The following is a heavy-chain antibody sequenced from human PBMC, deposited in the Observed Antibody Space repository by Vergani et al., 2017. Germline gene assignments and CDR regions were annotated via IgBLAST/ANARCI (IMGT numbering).Heavy chain of an antibody. D-gene: IGHD2-8*01. CDR3: ARGSYDCRSDSLYYLYMDV. V-gene: IGHV1-69*13. CDR2: IIPIFGTA. J-gene: IGHJ6*03. Sequence: QVQLVQSGAEVKKPGSSVKVSCTASGGTFSSYAISWVRQAPGQGLEWMGRIIPIFGTANYAQKFQDRVTITADEFTSTVYMELSSLTSEDTATYFCARGSYDCRSDSLYYLYMDVWRKGTTVTVSS. CDR1: GGTFSSYA.